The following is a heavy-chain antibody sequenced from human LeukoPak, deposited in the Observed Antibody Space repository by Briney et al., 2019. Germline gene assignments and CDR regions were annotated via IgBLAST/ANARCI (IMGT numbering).Heavy chain of an antibody. V-gene: IGHV3-7*05. CDR2: IRQEGGEM. CDR1: GLSFSAYW. CDR3: SAGSTFTRA. J-gene: IGHJ3*01. D-gene: IGHD2-2*01. Sequence: GRSLTPSFASAGLSFSAYWMAWVSQAPGKRLEWVANIRQEGGEMYYVDSVKGRFTISRDNAKSSLYLQMNNLRAEDTGAYYWSAGSTFTRAWAEGPMVTVS.